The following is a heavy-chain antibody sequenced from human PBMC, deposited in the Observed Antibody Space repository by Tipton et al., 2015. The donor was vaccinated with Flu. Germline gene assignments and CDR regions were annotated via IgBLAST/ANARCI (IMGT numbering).Heavy chain of an antibody. Sequence: TLSLTCTVSGGSISSSSYYWGWIRQPPGKGLERIGSIYYSGSTYYNPSLKSRVTISVDTSKNQFSLKLSSVTAADTAVYYCARGEYSTMITFGGVIVYFDYWGQGTLVTVSS. V-gene: IGHV4-39*07. CDR3: ARGEYSTMITFGGVIVYFDY. CDR1: GGSISSSSYY. J-gene: IGHJ4*02. D-gene: IGHD3-16*02. CDR2: IYYSGST.